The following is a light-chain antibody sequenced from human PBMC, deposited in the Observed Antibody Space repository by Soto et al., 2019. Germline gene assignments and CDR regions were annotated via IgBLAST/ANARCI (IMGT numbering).Light chain of an antibody. CDR2: AAS. CDR1: QSIRNF. CDR3: QQLNSYPIT. V-gene: IGKV1-39*01. J-gene: IGKJ5*01. Sequence: DIQMTQSPSSLSASVGDRVTITCRASQSIRNFLNWYQQKPGKAPKVLIYAASSLQSGVPSRFSGSGSGTDFTLTISSLQPEDFATYYCQQLNSYPITFGQGTRLEIK.